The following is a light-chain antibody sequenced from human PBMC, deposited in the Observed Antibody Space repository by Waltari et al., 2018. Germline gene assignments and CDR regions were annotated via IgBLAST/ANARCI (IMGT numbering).Light chain of an antibody. CDR1: QGLVRHDGNTF. J-gene: IGKJ4*01. V-gene: IGKV2-30*02. Sequence: DVVLTQSPLSLPVTLGQPASISCTSSQGLVRHDGNTFVNWFQQRPGQSPRRLIYKISNRDSGVPDRFRGSGSGTDFTLKISRVEAEDVGVYYCMQHSFWPLTFGGGTKVEIK. CDR3: MQHSFWPLT. CDR2: KIS.